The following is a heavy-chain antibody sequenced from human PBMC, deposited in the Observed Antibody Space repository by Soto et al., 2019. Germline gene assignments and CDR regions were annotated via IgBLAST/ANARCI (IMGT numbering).Heavy chain of an antibody. V-gene: IGHV1-2*02. CDR3: ARGLVVVVAATRNWFDP. D-gene: IGHD2-15*01. CDR1: GYTFTGYY. CDR2: INPNSGGT. Sequence: ASVNVSCKSSGYTFTGYYIHWVRQGPGQGLEWMGWINPNSGGTNYAQKFQGRVTMTRDTSISTAYMELSRLRSDDTAVYYCARGLVVVVAATRNWFDPWGQGTLVTVSS. J-gene: IGHJ5*02.